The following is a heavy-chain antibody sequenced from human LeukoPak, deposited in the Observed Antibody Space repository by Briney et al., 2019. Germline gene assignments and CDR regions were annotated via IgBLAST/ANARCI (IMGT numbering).Heavy chain of an antibody. D-gene: IGHD1-7*01. J-gene: IGHJ4*02. V-gene: IGHV4-4*07. Sequence: ASETLSLTCTVSGGSISGYYWSWIRQPAGKGLEWIGRIYTSGTTNYNPSLKSRVTMSLDTSKNQFSPELTSVAAADTAVYYCARSLSAAGTWDYFDYWGQGTLVTVST. CDR1: GGSISGYY. CDR3: ARSLSAAGTWDYFDY. CDR2: IYTSGTT.